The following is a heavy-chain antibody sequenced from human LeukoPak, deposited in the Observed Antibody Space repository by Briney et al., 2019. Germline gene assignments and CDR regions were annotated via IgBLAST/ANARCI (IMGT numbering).Heavy chain of an antibody. CDR2: ISASCGNT. D-gene: IGHD2/OR15-2a*01. J-gene: IGHJ6*02. V-gene: IGHV3-23*01. CDR1: EFNFSSYV. Sequence: GGSLRLSCAATEFNFSSYVMQGVGQAPGKGLLRYSGISASCGNTWYADSVKGRFTISRDNSKNTLYLQMNSLRAEDTAVYYCAKYVSAKGPPYALGVWGQGTTVTVSS. CDR3: AKYVSAKGPPYALGV.